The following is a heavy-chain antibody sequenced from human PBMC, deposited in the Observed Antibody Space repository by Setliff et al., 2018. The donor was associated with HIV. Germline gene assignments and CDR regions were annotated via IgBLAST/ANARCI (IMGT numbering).Heavy chain of an antibody. CDR3: ASAGAWQRNALDV. Sequence: SVKVSCKASGGTFSNYGMSWVRQAPGQGLEWMGGIIPISGTANYAQKFQGRVTITTDESTSTAYRELSRLRSDDTAVYYCASAGAWQRNALDVWGQGTMVTVSS. CDR2: IIPISGTA. D-gene: IGHD5-12*01. CDR1: GGTFSNYG. V-gene: IGHV1-69*05. J-gene: IGHJ3*01.